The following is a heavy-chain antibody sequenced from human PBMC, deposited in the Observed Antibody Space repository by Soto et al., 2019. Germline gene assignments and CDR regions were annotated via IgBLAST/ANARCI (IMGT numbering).Heavy chain of an antibody. CDR3: ANTHPKADGGDYFDY. V-gene: IGHV3-23*01. CDR2: ISGSGGST. CDR1: GFTFSSYA. J-gene: IGHJ4*02. Sequence: EVQLLESGGGLVQPGGSLRLSCAASGFTFSSYAMSWVRQAPGKGLEWVSAISGSGGSTYYADSVKGRFTITRDNSKNTLHRQKNSRRAEDTAVYCGANTHPKADGGDYFDYWGQGTLVTVSS. D-gene: IGHD3-16*01.